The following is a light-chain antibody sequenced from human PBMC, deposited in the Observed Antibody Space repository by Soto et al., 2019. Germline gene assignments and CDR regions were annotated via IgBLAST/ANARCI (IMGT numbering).Light chain of an antibody. CDR3: QHLNNFPRT. V-gene: IGKV1-12*01. CDR1: QNIDNW. CDR2: AAS. Sequence: DIQMTQSPSSVSASVGDRVTITCRASQNIDNWLAWYQQSPGKAPKLLIYAASSLHSGVPFRFSGSGSGTDFTLTISSLQPEDFATYYCQHLNNFPRTFGQGTKVEIK. J-gene: IGKJ1*01.